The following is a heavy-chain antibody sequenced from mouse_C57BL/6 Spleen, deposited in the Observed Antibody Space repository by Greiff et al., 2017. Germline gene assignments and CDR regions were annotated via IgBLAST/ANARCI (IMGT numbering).Heavy chain of an antibody. V-gene: IGHV1-61*01. CDR1: GYTFTSYW. J-gene: IGHJ4*01. CDR2: IYPSDSET. Sequence: QVQLQQPGAELVRPGSSVKLSCKASGYTFTSYWMDWVKQRPGQGLEWIGNIYPSDSETHYNQKFKDKATLTVDKSSSTADMQLSSRTSEDSAVYYCARKDYAMDYWGQGTSVTVSA. CDR3: ARKDYAMDY.